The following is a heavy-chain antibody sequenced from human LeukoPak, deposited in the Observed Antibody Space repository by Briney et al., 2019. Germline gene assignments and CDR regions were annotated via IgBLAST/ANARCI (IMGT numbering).Heavy chain of an antibody. D-gene: IGHD2-21*01. CDR3: ASGDGYLQPY. V-gene: IGHV3-53*01. CDR1: GFTVSSTH. J-gene: IGHJ4*02. CDR2: TYTGGNS. Sequence: GGSLRLSCEASGFTVSSTHMVWVRQAPGKGLEWVSVTYTGGNSYYAGSVQGRFIISRDISKNTLYLQMNSLRVDDTAVYFCASGDGYLQPYWGQGTLVTVSS.